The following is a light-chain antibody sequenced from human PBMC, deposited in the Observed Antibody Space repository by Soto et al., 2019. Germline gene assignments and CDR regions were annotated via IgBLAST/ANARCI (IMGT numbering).Light chain of an antibody. J-gene: IGKJ4*01. Sequence: EIVMTQSPATLSVSPGERATLSCGASQSVSSNLAWYQQKPGQAPRLLIYGASTRATGIPARFTRRESGTEYTLTISSLQSEDFAVYYCQQYNDWPPLTFGGWTKGQIK. V-gene: IGKV3-15*01. CDR2: GAS. CDR1: QSVSSN. CDR3: QQYNDWPPLT.